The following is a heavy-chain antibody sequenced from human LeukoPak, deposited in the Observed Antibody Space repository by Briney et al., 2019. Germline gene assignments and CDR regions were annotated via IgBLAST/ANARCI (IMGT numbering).Heavy chain of an antibody. J-gene: IGHJ6*03. CDR1: GGSISSSNW. D-gene: IGHD3-10*01. CDR3: ASGEVRGVYYYYYYMDV. CDR2: INHSGST. V-gene: IGHV4-4*02. Sequence: PSETLSLTCAVSGGSISSSNWWSWVRQPPGKGLEWIGEINHSGSTNYNPSLKSRVTISVDTSKNQFSLKLSSVTAADTAVYYCASGEVRGVYYYYYYMDVWGKGTTVTISS.